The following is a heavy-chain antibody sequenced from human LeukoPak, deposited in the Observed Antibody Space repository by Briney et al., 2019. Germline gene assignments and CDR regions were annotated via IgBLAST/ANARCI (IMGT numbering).Heavy chain of an antibody. Sequence: ASVKVSCKASGYTFTSYGMNWVRQAPGQGLEWMGWINTNTGNPMYAQGFTGRFVFSLDTSVSTAYLQISSLKADDTAVFYCARGISFSMVAYSYWGQGTLVTVSS. CDR1: GYTFTSYG. CDR3: ARGISFSMVAYSY. CDR2: INTNTGNP. J-gene: IGHJ4*02. V-gene: IGHV7-4-1*02. D-gene: IGHD3-10*01.